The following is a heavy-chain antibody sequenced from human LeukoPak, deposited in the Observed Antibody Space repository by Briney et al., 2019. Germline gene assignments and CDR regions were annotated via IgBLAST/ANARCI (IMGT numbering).Heavy chain of an antibody. CDR3: ARAPYSSGYYLRGMDV. CDR1: GFTFSSYA. V-gene: IGHV3-23*01. J-gene: IGHJ6*02. Sequence: GGSLRLSCAASGFTFSSYAMSWVRQAPGKGLEWVSAISGSGGSTYYADSVKGRFTISRDNSKNTLYLQMNSLRAEDTAVYYCARAPYSSGYYLRGMDVWGQGTTVTVSS. D-gene: IGHD3-22*01. CDR2: ISGSGGST.